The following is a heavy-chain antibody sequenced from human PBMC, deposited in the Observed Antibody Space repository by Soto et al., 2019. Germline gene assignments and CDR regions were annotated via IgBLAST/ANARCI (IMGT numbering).Heavy chain of an antibody. CDR3: ARDRGFTMVRGAKGPFDY. D-gene: IGHD3-10*01. V-gene: IGHV1-69*01. CDR2: IIPIFGTA. J-gene: IGHJ4*02. Sequence: QVQLVQSGAEVKKPGSSVKVSCKASGGTFSSYAISWVRQAPGQGLEWMGGIIPIFGTANYAQKFQGRVTITADESTSTAYMELSSLRSEDMAVYYCARDRGFTMVRGAKGPFDYWGQGTLVTVSS. CDR1: GGTFSSYA.